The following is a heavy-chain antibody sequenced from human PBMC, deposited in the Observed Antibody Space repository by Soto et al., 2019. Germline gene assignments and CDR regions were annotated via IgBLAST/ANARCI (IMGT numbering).Heavy chain of an antibody. V-gene: IGHV3-30*18. D-gene: IGHD5-18*01. Sequence: GGSLILSCAASGFTFRGYGMHWVRQAPGRGLEWVALISYDGSIKYYAASVRCRFTISRDNSKNTLYLQMNSLRAEDTAVYYCANSEYSRYKNIDVWGQGTTVTSP. J-gene: IGHJ6*02. CDR3: ANSEYSRYKNIDV. CDR2: ISYDGSIK. CDR1: GFTFRGYG.